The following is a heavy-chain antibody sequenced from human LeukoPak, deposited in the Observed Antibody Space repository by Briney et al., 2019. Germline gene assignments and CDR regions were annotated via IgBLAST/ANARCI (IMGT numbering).Heavy chain of an antibody. CDR2: ISYDGSNK. J-gene: IGHJ4*02. V-gene: IGHV3-30-3*01. CDR1: GFTFSSYA. D-gene: IGHD4-17*01. CDR3: ARVFISGDSYIDS. Sequence: GGSLRLSCAASGFTFSSYAMHWVRQAPGKGLEWVAVISYDGSNKYYADSVKGRFTISRDNSKNTLYLQMNSLRAEDTAVYYCARVFISGDSYIDSGGQGPLVTVSS.